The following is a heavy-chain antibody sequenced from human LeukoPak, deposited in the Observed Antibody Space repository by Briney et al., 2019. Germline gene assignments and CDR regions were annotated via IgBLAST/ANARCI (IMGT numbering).Heavy chain of an antibody. D-gene: IGHD6-13*01. Sequence: SETLSLTCTVSGYSISSGYYWSWIRQPAGKGLEWIGRIYTSGSTNYNPSLKSRVTISVDTSKNQFSLKLSSVTAADTAVYYCARDVAALFDYWGQGTLVTVSS. CDR2: IYTSGST. V-gene: IGHV4-61*02. CDR1: GYSISSGYY. J-gene: IGHJ4*02. CDR3: ARDVAALFDY.